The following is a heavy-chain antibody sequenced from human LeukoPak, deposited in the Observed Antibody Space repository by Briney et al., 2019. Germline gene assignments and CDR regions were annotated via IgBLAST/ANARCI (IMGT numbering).Heavy chain of an antibody. Sequence: ASLKVSCKASGYTFTGYSMHCVRQAPGQGLEWMGWINPNSGGTNYAQKFQGRVTMTRDTSISTAYMELSRLRSDDTAVYYCARSLYCSSTSCYTFDYWGQGTLVTVSS. CDR3: ARSLYCSSTSCYTFDY. CDR1: GYTFTGYS. J-gene: IGHJ4*02. CDR2: INPNSGGT. D-gene: IGHD2-2*02. V-gene: IGHV1-2*02.